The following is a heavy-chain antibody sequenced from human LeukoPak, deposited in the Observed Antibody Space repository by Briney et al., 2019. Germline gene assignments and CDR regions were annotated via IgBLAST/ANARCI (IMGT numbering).Heavy chain of an antibody. Sequence: PGGSLRLSCAASGFTFSNYWMHWVRQAPGKGLVWVSRINSDGINTSYADSVKGRFTISRDNAKNTLNLQMNSLRAEDTAVYYCAKVGLPDALINWIDSWGQGTLVTVSS. J-gene: IGHJ5*01. CDR2: INSDGINT. CDR3: AKVGLPDALINWIDS. V-gene: IGHV3-74*01. CDR1: GFTFSNYW. D-gene: IGHD2-2*01.